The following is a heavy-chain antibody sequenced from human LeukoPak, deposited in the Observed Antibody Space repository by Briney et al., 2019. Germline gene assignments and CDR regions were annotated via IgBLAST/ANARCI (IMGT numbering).Heavy chain of an antibody. Sequence: PSETLSLTCTVSGGSGNSGHYFWSWIRQPPGKGLDWIKYIYYSGSSKYNPSLKSPITISIDTFKNQFSLKLISVTAADTAVYYCARVPVAAAFTCWYLDLWGRGTLVTVSS. CDR2: IYYSGSS. CDR1: GGSGNSGHYF. CDR3: ARVPVAAAFTCWYLDL. V-gene: IGHV4-61*01. D-gene: IGHD6-25*01. J-gene: IGHJ2*01.